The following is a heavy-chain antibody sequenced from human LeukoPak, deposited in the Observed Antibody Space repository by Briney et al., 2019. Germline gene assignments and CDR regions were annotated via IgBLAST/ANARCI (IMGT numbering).Heavy chain of an antibody. CDR3: ARVLGIRFGELLDWFDS. CDR2: IIPIFGTA. V-gene: IGHV1-69*06. Sequence: ASVKVSCKASGGTFSSYAISWVRQAPGQGLEWMGGIIPIFGTANYAQKFQGRVTITADKSTSTAYMELSSLRSEDTAVYFCARVLGIRFGELLDWFDSWGQGTLVTVSS. J-gene: IGHJ5*01. CDR1: GGTFSSYA. D-gene: IGHD3-10*01.